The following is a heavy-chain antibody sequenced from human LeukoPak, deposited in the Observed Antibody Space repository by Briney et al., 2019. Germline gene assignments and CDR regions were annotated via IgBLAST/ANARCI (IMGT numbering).Heavy chain of an antibody. CDR2: ISYDGSNK. CDR3: AREFYGSGSSDV. CDR1: GFTFSSYG. J-gene: IGHJ6*02. Sequence: PGGSLRLSCAASGFTFSSYGMHWVRQAPGKGLEWVAVISYDGSNKYYADSVKGRFTISRDNSKNTLYLQMNSLRAEDTAVYYCAREFYGSGSSDVWGQGTTVTVSS. V-gene: IGHV3-30*03. D-gene: IGHD3-10*01.